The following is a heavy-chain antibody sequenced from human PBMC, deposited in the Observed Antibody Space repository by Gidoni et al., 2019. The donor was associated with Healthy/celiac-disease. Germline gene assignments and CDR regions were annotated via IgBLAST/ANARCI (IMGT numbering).Heavy chain of an antibody. D-gene: IGHD3-10*01. CDR1: GFTFSSYA. J-gene: IGHJ4*02. V-gene: IGHV3-23*01. Sequence: EVQLLESGGGLVQPGGSLRLSCAASGFTFSSYAMSWVRQAPGKGLEWVSAISGSGGSTYYADSVKGRFTISRDNSKNTLYLQMNSLRAEDTAVYYCAKDSRITMVRGGLKDYWGQGTLVTVSS. CDR3: AKDSRITMVRGGLKDY. CDR2: ISGSGGST.